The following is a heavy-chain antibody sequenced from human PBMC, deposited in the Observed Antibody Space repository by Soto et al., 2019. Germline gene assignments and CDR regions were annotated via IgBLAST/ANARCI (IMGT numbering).Heavy chain of an antibody. Sequence: GGSLRLSCAASGFTFSSYGLHWVRQAPGKGLVWVSRITCDGSSTSYADSVKGRFTISRDNAKNTLYLQMNSLRAEDTAVYYCARDVDIVATDYYYSGMDVWGEGTTVTVSS. D-gene: IGHD5-12*01. J-gene: IGHJ6*04. CDR1: GFTFSSYG. CDR2: ITCDGSST. CDR3: ARDVDIVATDYYYSGMDV. V-gene: IGHV3-74*01.